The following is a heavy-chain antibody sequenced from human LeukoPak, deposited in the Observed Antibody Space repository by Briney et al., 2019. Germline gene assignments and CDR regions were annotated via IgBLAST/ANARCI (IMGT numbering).Heavy chain of an antibody. CDR3: ATATNLYSSSYDY. Sequence: ASVKVSCKASGYTFTSYDINWVRQATGQGLEWMGWMNPNSGNTGYAQKFQGRVTMTEDTSTDTAYMELSSLRSEDTAVYYCATATNLYSSSYDYWGQGTLVTVSS. J-gene: IGHJ4*02. D-gene: IGHD6-13*01. CDR1: GYTFTSYD. CDR2: MNPNSGNT. V-gene: IGHV1-8*01.